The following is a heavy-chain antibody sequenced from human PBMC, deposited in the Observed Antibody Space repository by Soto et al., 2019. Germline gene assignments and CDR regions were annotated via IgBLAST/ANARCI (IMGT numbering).Heavy chain of an antibody. D-gene: IGHD2-15*01. J-gene: IGHJ4*02. Sequence: QVLLQQSGPGLLKPSQTLSLTCGISGDSVSSNSAPWNWIRQSPSRGLEWLGRTYFRSKWYIDYAIYAKSRMTINPNTSKNQSSLELNAVTTEGTAVYDWARGGCGYSVARFEYWGQGTLVTVSS. CDR3: ARGGCGYSVARFEY. CDR2: TYFRSKWYI. CDR1: GDSVSSNSAP. V-gene: IGHV6-1*01.